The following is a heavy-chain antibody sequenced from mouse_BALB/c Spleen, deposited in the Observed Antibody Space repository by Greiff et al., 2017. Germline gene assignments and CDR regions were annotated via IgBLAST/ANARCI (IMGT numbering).Heavy chain of an antibody. J-gene: IGHJ2*01. V-gene: IGHV14-4*02. D-gene: IGHD2-4*01. CDR2: IDPENGDT. CDR3: NAHTMIFDD. CDR1: GFNIKDYY. Sequence: VQLQQSGAELVRPGASVKLSCTASGFNIKDYYMHWVKQRPEQGLEWIGWIDPENGDTEYAPKFQGKATMTADTSSNTAYLQLSSLTSEDTAVYYCNAHTMIFDDWGQGTTLTVSS.